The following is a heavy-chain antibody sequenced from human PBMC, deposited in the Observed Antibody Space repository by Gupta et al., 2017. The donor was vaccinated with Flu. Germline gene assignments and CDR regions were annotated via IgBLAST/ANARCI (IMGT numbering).Heavy chain of an antibody. V-gene: IGHV4-31*02. CDR3: ARAEGVSYYGIDV. J-gene: IGHJ6*02. D-gene: IGHD3-16*01. Sequence: VRQHPGKGLEWIGYIYYSGYTHYTPSLTSRLTISLDKSKNQFSLNLSSVTAADSAVYYCARAEGVSYYGIDVWGRGTTVTVSS. CDR2: IYYSGYT.